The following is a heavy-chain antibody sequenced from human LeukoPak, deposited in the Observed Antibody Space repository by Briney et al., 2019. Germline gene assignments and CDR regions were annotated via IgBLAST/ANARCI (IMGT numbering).Heavy chain of an antibody. CDR2: INPIFGTA. CDR1: GGTFSSYA. D-gene: IGHD3-22*01. CDR3: ASKYYYDSSGSFDY. J-gene: IGHJ4*02. Sequence: GASVKVSCKASGGTFSSYAISWVRQAPGQGLEWMGRINPIFGTANYAQKFQGRVTITTDESTSTAYMELSSLRSEDTAVYYCASKYYYDSSGSFDYWGQGTLVTVSS. V-gene: IGHV1-69*05.